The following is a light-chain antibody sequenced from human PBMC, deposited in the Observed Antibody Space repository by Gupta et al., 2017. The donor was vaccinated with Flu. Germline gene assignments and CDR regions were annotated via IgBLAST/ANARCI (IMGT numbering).Light chain of an antibody. CDR2: KNN. J-gene: IGLJ3*02. V-gene: IGLV10-54*04. CDR1: DNDVGNKG. Sequence: QSGLTQPPPLVQALGQTATPTCTGNDNDVGNKGVAWLQQHQGHPPKILSYKNNNRPSGISERFSAFRSGNTATLTITGLQPEDEADYYCSAWDSSLSVQVFGGGTKLTV. CDR3: SAWDSSLSVQV.